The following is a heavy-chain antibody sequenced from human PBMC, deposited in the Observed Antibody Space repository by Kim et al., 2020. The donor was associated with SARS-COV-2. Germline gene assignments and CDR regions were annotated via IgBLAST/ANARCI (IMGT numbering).Heavy chain of an antibody. V-gene: IGHV3-11*06. J-gene: IGHJ4*02. D-gene: IGHD6-6*01. CDR3: VKDRGTSSSFFDY. Sequence: YADSVRGRFTISRDNARNSLYLQMNSLGAEDTGLYYCVKDRGTSSSFFDYWGQGALVTVSS.